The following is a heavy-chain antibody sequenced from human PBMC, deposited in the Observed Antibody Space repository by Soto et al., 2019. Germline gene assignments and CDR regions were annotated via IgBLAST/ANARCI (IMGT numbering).Heavy chain of an antibody. Sequence: QVQLQESGPGLVKPSGTLSLTCAVSGDSISRSYWWSWVRQLPGKGLEWIGEIYHSGSTIYNPSLQSRVTLSVDKSKNEFSLKRSSVTDADTAVYYCTSKFGQLLADAFDIWGQGTMVTVSS. J-gene: IGHJ3*02. D-gene: IGHD3-10*01. V-gene: IGHV4-4*02. CDR3: TSKFGQLLADAFDI. CDR1: GDSISRSYW. CDR2: IYHSGST.